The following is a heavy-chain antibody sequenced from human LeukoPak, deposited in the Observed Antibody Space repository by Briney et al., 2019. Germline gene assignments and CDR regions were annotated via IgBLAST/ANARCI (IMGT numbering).Heavy chain of an antibody. CDR1: GDSISPCY. CDR3: ARHGQSTVLSHLDS. J-gene: IGHJ4*02. D-gene: IGHD5/OR15-5a*01. Sequence: PSETLSLTCTVSGDSISPCYWSWIRQPPGKGLEWIGYISYSGTTNYNPSLKSRVTLSVHTPQNHFSLSLTSVTAADTAVYYCARHGQSTVLSHLDSWGQGTLVTVSS. CDR2: ISYSGTT. V-gene: IGHV4-59*08.